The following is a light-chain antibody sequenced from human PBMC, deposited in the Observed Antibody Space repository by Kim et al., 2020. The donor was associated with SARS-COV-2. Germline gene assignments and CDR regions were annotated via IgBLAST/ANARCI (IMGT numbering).Light chain of an antibody. Sequence: DIQMTQSPSTLSASVGDRVTISCRASQSISSWLAWYQQRPGKVPKLLIYAASTLESGVTSRISGSGSGTEFTLTISGLQPEDFATYNSQQYHILWTFGQGTKVDI. J-gene: IGKJ1*01. V-gene: IGKV1-5*01. CDR3: QQYHILWT. CDR2: AAS. CDR1: QSISSW.